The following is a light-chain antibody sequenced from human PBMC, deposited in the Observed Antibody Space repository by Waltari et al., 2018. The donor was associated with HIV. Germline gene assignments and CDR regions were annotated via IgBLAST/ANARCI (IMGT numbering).Light chain of an antibody. CDR3: SSFAGGDDGVV. CDR2: EVN. Sequence: QSALTQPPSASGSPGQSVTISCTGASSAIGSYNYVSWYQQHPDKAPKLIIYEVNKRPSGVPARFSGAKSGNVASLSVSGLQADDEADYFCSSFAGGDDGVVFGGGTKLTVL. CDR1: SSAIGSYNY. J-gene: IGLJ2*01. V-gene: IGLV2-8*01.